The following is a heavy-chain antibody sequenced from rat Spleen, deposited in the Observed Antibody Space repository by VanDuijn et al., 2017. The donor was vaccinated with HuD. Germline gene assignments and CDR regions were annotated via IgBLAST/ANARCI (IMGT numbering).Heavy chain of an antibody. CDR2: ITNTGGGT. D-gene: IGHD1-6*01. CDR3: TRKYTTDYYWYFDF. Sequence: EVQLVESGGGLVQPGRSMKLSCAASGLSFSNYDMAWVRQAPTKGLEWVASITNTGGGTYYLDSVKGRFTISRDNAESTLYLHMNSLRSEDTATYYCTRKYTTDYYWYFDFWGRGALVTVSS. V-gene: IGHV5-25*01. J-gene: IGHJ1*01. CDR1: GLSFSNYD.